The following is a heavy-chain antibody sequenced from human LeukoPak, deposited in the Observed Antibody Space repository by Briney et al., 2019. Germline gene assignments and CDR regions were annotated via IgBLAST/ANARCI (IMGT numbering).Heavy chain of an antibody. CDR3: ARGLYYYDSSGYYSPGSFGFDP. V-gene: IGHV4-34*01. D-gene: IGHD3-22*01. CDR2: VNHFGST. J-gene: IGHJ5*02. CDR1: GGSFSRNY. Sequence: SETLSLTCAVYGGSFSRNYWSWIRQPPGKGLEWIGEVNHFGSTNYNPSLKGRVTISADTSKNQFSLTLTSVTAADTAVYYCARGLYYYDSSGYYSPGSFGFDPWGQGTLVTVST.